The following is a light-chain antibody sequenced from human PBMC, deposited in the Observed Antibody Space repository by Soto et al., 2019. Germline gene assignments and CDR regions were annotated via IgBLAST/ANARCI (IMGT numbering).Light chain of an antibody. CDR3: CSYAGRLVV. CDR2: DVN. J-gene: IGLJ2*01. Sequence: QSALTQPRSVSGSPGQSVTISCSGTSSDVGHYNYVSWYQQHPGKAPNLLIYDVNKRPSGVPDRFSGSKSGNTASLTISGLQADDEADYYCCSYAGRLVVFGGGTKVTVL. CDR1: SSDVGHYNY. V-gene: IGLV2-11*01.